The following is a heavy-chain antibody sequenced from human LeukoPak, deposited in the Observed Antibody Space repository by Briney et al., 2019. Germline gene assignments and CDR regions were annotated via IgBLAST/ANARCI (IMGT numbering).Heavy chain of an antibody. CDR1: GYTFTGYY. J-gene: IGHJ4*02. CDR2: INPNSGGT. Sequence: ASVKVSCKASGYTFTGYYMHWVRQAPGQGLEWMGWINPNSGGTNYAQKFQGRVTMTRDTSISTAYMELSRLRSDDTAVYYCARAIGVVRGVTPVGYWGQGTLVTVSS. D-gene: IGHD3-10*01. CDR3: ARAIGVVRGVTPVGY. V-gene: IGHV1-2*02.